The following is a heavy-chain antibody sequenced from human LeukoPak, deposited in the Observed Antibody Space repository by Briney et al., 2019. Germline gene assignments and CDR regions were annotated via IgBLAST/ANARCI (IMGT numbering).Heavy chain of an antibody. V-gene: IGHV3-7*04. J-gene: IGHJ3*02. Sequence: GGSLRLSCAASGFTFSSYWMSWVRQAPGKGLEWVANIKQDGSEKYYVDSVKGRFTTSRDNAKNSLYLQMNSLRAEDTAVYYCARAMSDYDFWSGYLDAFDIWGQGTMVTVSS. D-gene: IGHD3-3*01. CDR2: IKQDGSEK. CDR1: GFTFSSYW. CDR3: ARAMSDYDFWSGYLDAFDI.